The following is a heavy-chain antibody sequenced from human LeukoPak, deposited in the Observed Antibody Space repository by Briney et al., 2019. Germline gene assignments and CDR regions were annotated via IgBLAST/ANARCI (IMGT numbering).Heavy chain of an antibody. V-gene: IGHV3-74*01. CDR3: ARADGSHYGLKDY. CDR2: ISPDGTSK. Sequence: YPGGSLRLSCAASGSTFRSYWMHWVRQAPGKGLVWVSRISPDGTSKSYADSVKGRFTISRDNAKNTLSLQMNSLRAEDTGLYYCARADGSHYGLKDYWGQGTLVTVSS. J-gene: IGHJ4*02. D-gene: IGHD1-26*01. CDR1: GSTFRSYW.